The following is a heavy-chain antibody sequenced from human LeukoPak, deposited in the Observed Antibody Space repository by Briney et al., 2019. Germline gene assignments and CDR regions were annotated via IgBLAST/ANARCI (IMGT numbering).Heavy chain of an antibody. Sequence: ASVKVSCKASGGTFSSYAISWVRQAPGQGLEWMGWINPNTGGTKYAQKFQGRVTMTRDTSIGTAYMELSTVTSDDTAVYFCARVHATGYFSLDLGYWGQGTLVTVSS. V-gene: IGHV1-2*02. D-gene: IGHD3-9*01. CDR3: ARVHATGYFSLDLGY. J-gene: IGHJ4*02. CDR1: GGTFSSYA. CDR2: INPNTGGT.